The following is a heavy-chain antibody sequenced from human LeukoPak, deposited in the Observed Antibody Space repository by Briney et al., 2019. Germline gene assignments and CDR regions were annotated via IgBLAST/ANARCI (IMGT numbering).Heavy chain of an antibody. J-gene: IGHJ4*02. CDR3: ARVTGYVMEDYFDY. CDR2: IYYSGST. D-gene: IGHD6-13*01. V-gene: IGHV4-59*01. CDR1: GGSISSYY. Sequence: KASETLSLTCTVSGGSISSYYWSWLRQPPGKGLEWIGYIYYSGSTNYNPSLKSRVTISVDTSKNQFSLRLSSVTAADTAVYYCARVTGYVMEDYFDYWGQGTLVTVSS.